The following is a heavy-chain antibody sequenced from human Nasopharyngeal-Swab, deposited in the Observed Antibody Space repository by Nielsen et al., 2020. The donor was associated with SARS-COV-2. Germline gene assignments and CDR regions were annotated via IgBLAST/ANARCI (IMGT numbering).Heavy chain of an antibody. Sequence: GESLKISCAASGFTFSDYYMSWIRQAPGKGLEWVSYISSSGSTIYYADSVKDRFTISRDNAKNSLYLQMNSLRAEDTAVYYCARGPALTEYFDYWGQGTLVTVSS. CDR3: ARGPALTEYFDY. CDR1: GFTFSDYY. D-gene: IGHD3-16*01. V-gene: IGHV3-11*01. J-gene: IGHJ4*02. CDR2: ISSSGSTI.